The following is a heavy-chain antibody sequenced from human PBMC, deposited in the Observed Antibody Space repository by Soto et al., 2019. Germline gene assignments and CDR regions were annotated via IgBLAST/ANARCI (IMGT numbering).Heavy chain of an antibody. D-gene: IGHD3-10*01. J-gene: IGHJ6*02. Sequence: QVQLQESGPGLVKPSQTLSLTCTVSGGSISSGDYYWSWIRQPPGKGLEWIGYIYYSGTTYYNPSLKSRVTLSVDTSKNQFSLKLSSVTAADTAVYYCAGTITLVRGGQALYYCGGMDVWRQGTTVTVSS. V-gene: IGHV4-30-4*01. CDR1: GGSISSGDYY. CDR2: IYYSGTT. CDR3: AGTITLVRGGQALYYCGGMDV.